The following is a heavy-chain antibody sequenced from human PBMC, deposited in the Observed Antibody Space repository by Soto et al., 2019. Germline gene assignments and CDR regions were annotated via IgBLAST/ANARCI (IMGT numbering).Heavy chain of an antibody. CDR2: IMEDGSDS. J-gene: IGHJ4*02. Sequence: EVQLMESGGGLVQPGGSLRLSCAASGLTFSIYWMTWVRQAPGKGLEWVANIMEDGSDSYYVDSVKGRFTISRDNAKNSLYLDMNSLRAEDTAVYYCASGTSGYYYGWGQGTLVTVSS. CDR1: GLTFSIYW. CDR3: ASGTSGYYYG. V-gene: IGHV3-7*01. D-gene: IGHD3-22*01.